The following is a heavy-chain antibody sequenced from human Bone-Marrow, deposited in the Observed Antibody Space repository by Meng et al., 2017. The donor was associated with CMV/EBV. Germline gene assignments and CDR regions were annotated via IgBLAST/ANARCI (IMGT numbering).Heavy chain of an antibody. CDR3: AREDRYNWNYGGVDY. CDR1: GFTFSSYW. D-gene: IGHD1-7*01. V-gene: IGHV3-74*01. J-gene: IGHJ4*02. CDR2: INSDGSST. Sequence: GGSLRLSCAASGFTFSSYWMHWVRQAPGKGLVWVSRINSDGSSTSYADSVKGRFTISRDNAKNTLYLQMNSLRAEDTAVYYCAREDRYNWNYGGVDYWGQGTLVTVSS.